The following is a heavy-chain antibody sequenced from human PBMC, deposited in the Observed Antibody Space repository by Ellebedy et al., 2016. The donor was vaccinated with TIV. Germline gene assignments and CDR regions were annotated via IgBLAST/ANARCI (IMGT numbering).Heavy chain of an antibody. V-gene: IGHV2-26*01. CDR2: ISPDGET. D-gene: IGHD5-18*01. CDR1: GFSLSNGRMG. Sequence: SGPTLVXPTEPLTLTCTVSGFSLSNGRMGVSWIRQPPGKALQWLAHISPDGETSYNTSLKTRLTIFEDTSKSQVVLSMSNLDPMDTATYYCARSPHYSYDYDYWGQGTLVTVSS. CDR3: ARSPHYSYDYDY. J-gene: IGHJ4*02.